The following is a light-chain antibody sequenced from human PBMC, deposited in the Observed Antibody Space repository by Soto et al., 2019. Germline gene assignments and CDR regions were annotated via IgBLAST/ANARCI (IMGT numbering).Light chain of an antibody. CDR1: SSDVGGYNY. V-gene: IGLV2-14*01. Sequence: QSALTQPASVSGSPGQSITISCTGTSSDVGGYNYVSWYRQHPGKAPKLMIFEVSNRPSGVSLRFSGSKSANTASLTISGLQAEDEANYYCSSYTSSSTVVFGGGTKVTVL. CDR2: EVS. J-gene: IGLJ2*01. CDR3: SSYTSSSTVV.